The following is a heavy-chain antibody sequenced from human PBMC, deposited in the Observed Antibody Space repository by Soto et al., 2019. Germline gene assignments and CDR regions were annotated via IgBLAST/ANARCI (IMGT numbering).Heavy chain of an antibody. Sequence: SETLSLTCTVSGGSISSAGYAWSWIRHHPGKGLEWIGHNYNSGTTFYNPSLTSRLTISLDTSKSLFSLKLSSVTAADTAVYFCARLGAFYQAMDSWGQGTLVTVSS. D-gene: IGHD2-2*01. CDR3: ARLGAFYQAMDS. CDR1: GGSISSAGYA. CDR2: NYNSGTT. V-gene: IGHV4-31*03. J-gene: IGHJ1*01.